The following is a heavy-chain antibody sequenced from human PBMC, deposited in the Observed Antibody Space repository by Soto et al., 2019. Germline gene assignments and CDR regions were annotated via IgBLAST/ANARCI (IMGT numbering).Heavy chain of an antibody. CDR3: ARVEPQLWGRPFDY. CDR1: GGSFSGYY. V-gene: IGHV4-34*01. CDR2: INHSGST. J-gene: IGHJ4*02. D-gene: IGHD6-13*01. Sequence: QVQLQQWGAGLLKPSETLSLTCAVYGGSFSGYYWSWIRQPPGKGLEWIGEINHSGSTIYNPSLKSRVTISVDTSKNQFSLKLSSVTAADTAVYYCARVEPQLWGRPFDYWGQGTLVTVSS.